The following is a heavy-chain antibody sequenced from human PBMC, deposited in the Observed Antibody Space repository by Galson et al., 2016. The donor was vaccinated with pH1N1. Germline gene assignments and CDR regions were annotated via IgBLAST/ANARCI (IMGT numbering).Heavy chain of an antibody. D-gene: IGHD4-23*01. CDR3: ARENSEGFDY. CDR2: INWNGGRK. CDR1: GFTFDDHG. J-gene: IGHJ4*02. Sequence: SLRLSCAASGFTFDDHGMSWVRQVPGKGLESVCGINWNGGRKECGDSVKGRFTISRDIAKNFVYLQMNSLRVEDTALYYCARENSEGFDYWGQGTLVTVSS. V-gene: IGHV3-20*04.